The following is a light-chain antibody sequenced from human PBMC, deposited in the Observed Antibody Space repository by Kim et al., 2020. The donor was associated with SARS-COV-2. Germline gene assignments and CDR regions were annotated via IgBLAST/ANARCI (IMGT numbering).Light chain of an antibody. J-gene: IGLJ1*01. CDR3: SSYASSNALYV. Sequence: QSALTQPASVSGSPGQSITISCTGTSSDVGGYNYVSWYQQRPGKAPKLMIYDVSNRPSGISNRFSGSKSGNTASLTISGLQAEDEADYSCSSYASSNALYVFGTGTKVTVL. CDR2: DVS. V-gene: IGLV2-14*03. CDR1: SSDVGGYNY.